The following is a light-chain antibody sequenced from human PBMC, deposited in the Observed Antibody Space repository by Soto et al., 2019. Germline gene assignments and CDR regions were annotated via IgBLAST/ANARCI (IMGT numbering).Light chain of an antibody. CDR3: SSYRSNRDVL. CDR1: ISDVGGYNY. Sequence: QSALTQPASVSGSPGQSITISCTGTISDVGGYNYVSWYQQHPGKAPKLMIYDVSNRPSGVSNRFSGSKSGNTASLTISGLQAEDEADYYCSSYRSNRDVLFGGGTKLTVL. J-gene: IGLJ2*01. V-gene: IGLV2-14*01. CDR2: DVS.